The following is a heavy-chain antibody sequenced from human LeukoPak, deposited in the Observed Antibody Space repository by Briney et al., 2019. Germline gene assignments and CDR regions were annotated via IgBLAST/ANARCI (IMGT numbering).Heavy chain of an antibody. V-gene: IGHV4-59*01. CDR1: NSPISSYY. J-gene: IGHJ4*02. CDR3: ASISSGR. Sequence: SETLSLTCTVSNSPISSYYWSWIRQPPGKGLEWIGYIYYSGSTNYNPSLKSRVTMSLDTSKNQFSLKLSSVTAADTAVYYCASISSGRWGQGTLVTVSS. D-gene: IGHD3-10*01. CDR2: IYYSGST.